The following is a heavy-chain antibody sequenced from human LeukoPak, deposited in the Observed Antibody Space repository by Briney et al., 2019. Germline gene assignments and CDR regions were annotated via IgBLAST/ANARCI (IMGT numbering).Heavy chain of an antibody. V-gene: IGHV1-3*01. J-gene: IGHJ4*02. D-gene: IGHD1-26*01. Sequence: ASVKVSCKASGYTFTSYGISWVRQAPGQGLEWMGWINAGNGNTKYSQKFQGRVTITRDTSASTAYMELSSLRSEDTAVYYCAGTTGGGSYYDSPYFDYWGQGTLVTVSS. CDR3: AGTTGGGSYYDSPYFDY. CDR1: GYTFTSYG. CDR2: INAGNGNT.